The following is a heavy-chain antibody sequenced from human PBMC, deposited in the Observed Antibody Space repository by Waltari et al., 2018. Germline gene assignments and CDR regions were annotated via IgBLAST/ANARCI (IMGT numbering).Heavy chain of an antibody. J-gene: IGHJ4*02. D-gene: IGHD6-13*01. Sequence: EVQLVESGGGLIQPGGSLRLSCAASGFTVSSNYMSWVRQAPGKGLEWVSVIDSGGSTYYADSVKGRFTISRDNSKNTLYLQMNSLRAEDTAVYYCARDRHSSWYFDYWGQGTLVTVSS. CDR2: IDSGGST. CDR1: GFTVSSNY. V-gene: IGHV3-53*01. CDR3: ARDRHSSWYFDY.